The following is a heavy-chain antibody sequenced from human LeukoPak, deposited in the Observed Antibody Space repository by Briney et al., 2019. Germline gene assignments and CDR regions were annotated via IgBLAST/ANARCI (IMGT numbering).Heavy chain of an antibody. Sequence: GGSLRLSCAASGFSFDDYAMHWVRQAPGKGLEWVSGISWNSGTIDYGDSVKGRFTISRDNAKNSLYLQMNSLRAEDTAVYYCARDANDYASPPDYWGQGILVTVSS. V-gene: IGHV3-9*01. J-gene: IGHJ4*02. CDR1: GFSFDDYA. CDR3: ARDANDYASPPDY. CDR2: ISWNSGTI. D-gene: IGHD3-16*01.